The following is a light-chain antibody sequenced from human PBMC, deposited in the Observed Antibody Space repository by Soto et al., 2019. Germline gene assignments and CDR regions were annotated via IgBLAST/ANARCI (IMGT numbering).Light chain of an antibody. J-gene: IGKJ1*01. CDR3: QQYNSYSPWT. Sequence: DIQMTQSPSTLSASVGDRVTLTCRASQSIGSWLAWYQQKPGKAPNLLIYKASSLESGVPSRFSGSGSGTEFTLTISSLQPDDFATYYCQQYNSYSPWTFGQGTKVEIK. CDR1: QSIGSW. V-gene: IGKV1-5*03. CDR2: KAS.